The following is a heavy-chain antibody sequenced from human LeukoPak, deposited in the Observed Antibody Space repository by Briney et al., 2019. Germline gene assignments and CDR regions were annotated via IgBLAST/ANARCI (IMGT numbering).Heavy chain of an antibody. CDR3: ARDGYPDSSGYYYHY. V-gene: IGHV3-11*01. CDR2: ISSSGSTI. Sequence: GGSLTLSCAASGFTFSDYYMSWIRQAPGKGLEGVSYISSSGSTIYYADSVKGRFTISSDNAKNSLYLQMNSLRAEDTAVYYCARDGYPDSSGYYYHYWGQGTLVTVSS. J-gene: IGHJ4*02. D-gene: IGHD3-22*01. CDR1: GFTFSDYY.